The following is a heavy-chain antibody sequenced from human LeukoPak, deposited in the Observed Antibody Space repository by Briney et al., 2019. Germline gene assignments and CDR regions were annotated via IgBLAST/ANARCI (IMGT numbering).Heavy chain of an antibody. CDR2: MYYSGST. J-gene: IGHJ4*02. CDR1: GDAITGSSYY. CDR3: ARQYYDNTGYYYFDY. V-gene: IGHV4-39*01. D-gene: IGHD3-22*01. Sequence: PSETLSLTCSVSGDAITGSSYYWGWIRQPPGKGLEWIGSMYYSGSTYSNPSLKSRVTMSADTSKNQFSLKLSSVGAADTAVYYCARQYYDNTGYYYFDYWGQGTLVTVSS.